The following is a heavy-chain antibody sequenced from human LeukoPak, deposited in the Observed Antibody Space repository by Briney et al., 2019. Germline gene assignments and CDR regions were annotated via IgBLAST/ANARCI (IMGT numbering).Heavy chain of an antibody. Sequence: SETLSLTCTVSGGSISSYYWSWIRQPPGKGLEWIGSIYYSGSTYYNPSLKSRVTMSEDTSKNHFSLNLRYVTAADTAVYYCARQGELEVFDYWGQGTLVTVSS. CDR3: ARQGELEVFDY. J-gene: IGHJ4*02. V-gene: IGHV4-59*04. CDR2: IYYSGST. CDR1: GGSISSYY. D-gene: IGHD1-1*01.